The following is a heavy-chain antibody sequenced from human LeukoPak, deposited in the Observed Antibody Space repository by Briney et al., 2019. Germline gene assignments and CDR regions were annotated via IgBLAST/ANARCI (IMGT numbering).Heavy chain of an antibody. CDR2: INHSGST. Sequence: SETLSLTCAVYGGSFSGYYWSWIRQPPGKGLEWIGEINHSGSTNYNPSLKSRVTISVDTSKNQFSLKLSSVTAADTAVYYCARGPRQLVQSRGNWFDPWGQGTLVTVSS. CDR3: ARGPRQLVQSRGNWFDP. D-gene: IGHD1-1*01. CDR1: GGSFSGYY. J-gene: IGHJ5*02. V-gene: IGHV4-34*01.